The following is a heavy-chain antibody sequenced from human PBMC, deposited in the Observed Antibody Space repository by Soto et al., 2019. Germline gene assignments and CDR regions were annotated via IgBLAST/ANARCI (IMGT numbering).Heavy chain of an antibody. CDR2: IIPIFGTA. D-gene: IGHD5-12*01. V-gene: IGHV1-69*13. J-gene: IGHJ4*02. CDR3: ARGQVRGYSGYDPSYYFDY. Sequence: ASVKVSCKASGGTFSSYAISWVRQAPGQGLEWMGGIIPIFGTANYAQKFQGRVTITADESTSTAYMELSSLRSEDTAVYYCARGQVRGYSGYDPSYYFDYWGQGTLVTVSS. CDR1: GGTFSSYA.